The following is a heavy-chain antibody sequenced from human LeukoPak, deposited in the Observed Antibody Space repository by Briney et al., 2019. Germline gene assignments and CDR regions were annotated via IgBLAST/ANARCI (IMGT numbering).Heavy chain of an antibody. CDR3: ARSIVVVPAAAYWFDP. CDR1: GGTFSSYA. Sequence: ASVKVSCKASGGTFSSYAMSWVRQAPGQGIGWMGGIIPIFGTANYAQKFQGRVTITADESTSTAYMELSSLRSEDTAVYYCARSIVVVPAAAYWFDPSGQGTLVTVSS. V-gene: IGHV1-69*13. CDR2: IIPIFGTA. D-gene: IGHD2-2*01. J-gene: IGHJ5*02.